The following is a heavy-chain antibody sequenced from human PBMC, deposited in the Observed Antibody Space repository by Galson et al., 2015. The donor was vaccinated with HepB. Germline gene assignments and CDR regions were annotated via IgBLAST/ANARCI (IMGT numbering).Heavy chain of an antibody. J-gene: IGHJ4*02. CDR3: AKVRYSGTYWGIFDY. CDR1: GFTFSTSG. V-gene: IGHV3-30*18. Sequence: SLRLSCAASGFTFSTSGMDWVRQAPGKGLEWVAVISYDGRYIYYSDSVRGRFTISRDNSKNTLYLQMSSLRAEDTAVYYCAKVRYSGTYWGIFDYWGQGTLVTVSS. D-gene: IGHD1-26*01. CDR2: ISYDGRYI.